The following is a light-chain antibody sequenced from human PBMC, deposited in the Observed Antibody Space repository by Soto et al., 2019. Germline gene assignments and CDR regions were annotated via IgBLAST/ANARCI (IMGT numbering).Light chain of an antibody. CDR3: QQYGDSPQT. CDR2: GAS. CDR1: QSVTSNY. V-gene: IGKV3-20*01. Sequence: EIVLTQSPATLSLSPGERATLSCRASQSVTSNYLAWYQQKPGQAPRLLIYGASSRATAIPDRFSGSGSGTDFTLTISRLEPEDLAVYHCQQYGDSPQTFGQGTKVEIK. J-gene: IGKJ1*01.